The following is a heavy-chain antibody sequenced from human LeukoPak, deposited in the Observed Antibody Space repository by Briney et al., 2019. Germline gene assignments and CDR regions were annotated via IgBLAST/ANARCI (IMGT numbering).Heavy chain of an antibody. CDR3: ARDKRRGAAGDY. J-gene: IGHJ4*02. Sequence: ASVTVSCKSSGYTFTGYYMHWVRHAPRQGLEWMGRINPNSGGRNYAQKFQGRVIMTRDTSISTDYMELSRLRSGDTAVYYCARDKRRGAAGDYWRQGTLVTVSS. V-gene: IGHV1-2*06. CDR1: GYTFTGYY. CDR2: INPNSGGR. D-gene: IGHD6-13*01.